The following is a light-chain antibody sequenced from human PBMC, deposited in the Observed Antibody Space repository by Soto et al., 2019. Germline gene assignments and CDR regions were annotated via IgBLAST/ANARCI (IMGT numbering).Light chain of an antibody. J-gene: IGKJ5*01. CDR1: QSISSY. CDR2: AAS. CDR3: QHRAIWPVS. Sequence: IQMTQSPSSLSASVGDRVTITCRASQSISSYLNWYQQKPGKAPKLLIYAASSLQSGVPSRFSGSGSGTDFTPTISSLEPEDFAVYYCQHRAIWPVSFGQGTRLEIK. V-gene: IGKV1-39*01.